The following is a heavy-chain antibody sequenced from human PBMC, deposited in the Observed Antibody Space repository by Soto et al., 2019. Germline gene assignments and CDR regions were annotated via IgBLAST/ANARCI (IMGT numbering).Heavy chain of an antibody. D-gene: IGHD4-17*01. CDR3: AREDYGDYSMDV. Sequence: SETLSLTCTVSGDSISSDYYHWTWIRQSPGKSLEWIGYIHHSGSILYNPSLKSRVTISVDTSKNQFSLHLTSVTAANTAVYLCAREDYGDYSMDVWGQGTTVTVSS. V-gene: IGHV4-30-4*08. CDR2: IHHSGSI. J-gene: IGHJ6*02. CDR1: GDSISSDYYH.